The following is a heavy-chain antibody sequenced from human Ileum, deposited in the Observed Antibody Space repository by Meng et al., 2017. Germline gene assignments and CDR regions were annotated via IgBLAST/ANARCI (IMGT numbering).Heavy chain of an antibody. D-gene: IGHD6-19*01. V-gene: IGHV4-31*01. Sequence: LQQSGPGLVKLSQPLSLTCTVSGGSISSGGYYWSWIRQHPGKGLEWIGYIYYSGSTYYNPSLKSLVTISVDTSKNQFSLKLSSVTAADTAVYYCARVLPFSSGWSYFDYWGQGTLVTVAS. J-gene: IGHJ4*02. CDR2: IYYSGST. CDR3: ARVLPFSSGWSYFDY. CDR1: GGSISSGGYY.